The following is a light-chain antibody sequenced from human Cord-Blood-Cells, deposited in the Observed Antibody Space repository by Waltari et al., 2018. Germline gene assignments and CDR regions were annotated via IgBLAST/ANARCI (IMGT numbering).Light chain of an antibody. CDR3: SSYTSSSTLV. Sequence: QSALTQPASVSGSPGQSITISCTGTSSDVGGYNYVSWYQQHPGKAPELMIYDVSKRPSGVSNRFYGSKSGNTASLTISGLQAEDEADYYCSSYTSSSTLVFGGGTKLTVL. CDR2: DVS. CDR1: SSDVGGYNY. V-gene: IGLV2-14*01. J-gene: IGLJ2*01.